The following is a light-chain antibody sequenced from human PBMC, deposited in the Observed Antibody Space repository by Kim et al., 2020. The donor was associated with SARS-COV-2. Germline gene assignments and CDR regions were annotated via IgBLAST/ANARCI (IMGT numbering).Light chain of an antibody. V-gene: IGKV1-39*01. J-gene: IGKJ1*01. CDR3: QQGFATPWT. CDR2: ATS. CDR1: QNIKTY. Sequence: APDGDRDTTTYRASQNIKTYLNWYQQKQGKAPKLLIYATSTVQSGVPSRFSGSGSETDFTLTISSLQVEDFATYYCQQGFATPWTFGRGTKVDIK.